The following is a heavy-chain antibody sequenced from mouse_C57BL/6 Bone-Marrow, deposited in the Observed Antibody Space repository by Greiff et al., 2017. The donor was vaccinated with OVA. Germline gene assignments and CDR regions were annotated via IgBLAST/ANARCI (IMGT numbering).Heavy chain of an antibody. CDR3: ARGDSSVFAY. Sequence: EVKLVESGGGLVKPGGSLKLSCAASGFTFSSYAMSWVRQTPEKRLEWVATISDGGSYTYYPDNVKGRFTISRDNAKNNLYLQMSHLKSEDTAMYYCARGDSSVFAYWGQGTLVTVSA. J-gene: IGHJ3*01. V-gene: IGHV5-4*03. CDR1: GFTFSSYA. D-gene: IGHD3-2*02. CDR2: ISDGGSYT.